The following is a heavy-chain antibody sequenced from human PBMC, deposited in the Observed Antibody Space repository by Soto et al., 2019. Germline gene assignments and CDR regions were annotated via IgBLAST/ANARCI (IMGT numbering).Heavy chain of an antibody. CDR3: ARDHGYSYGYLDY. CDR1: GFTFSSSW. CDR2: INGDGSST. J-gene: IGHJ4*02. V-gene: IGHV3-74*01. Sequence: VQLVESGGGLVQPGGSLRLSCAASGFTFSSSWMHWVRQAPGKGLVWVSRINGDGSSTNYADSVKGRFTIFRDNAKNTLFLQMNSLRAEDAAVYYCARDHGYSYGYLDYWGQGTLVTVSS. D-gene: IGHD5-18*01.